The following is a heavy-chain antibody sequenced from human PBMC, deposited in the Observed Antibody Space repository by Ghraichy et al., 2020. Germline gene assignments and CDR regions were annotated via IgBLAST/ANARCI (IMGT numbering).Heavy chain of an antibody. J-gene: IGHJ5*02. V-gene: IGHV4-39*07. CDR2: VYFRGST. CDR3: ARVNTLVRGGRGWFDP. D-gene: IGHD3-10*01. CDR1: GGSISTTRNE. Sequence: SETLSLTCRVSGGSISTTRNEWAWNRQPPGKGLEWIGNVYFRGSTYYNPSLQSRVTISVDTYKDQFSLRLDSVTAADTALYYCARVNTLVRGGRGWFDPWGQGTLVIVSS.